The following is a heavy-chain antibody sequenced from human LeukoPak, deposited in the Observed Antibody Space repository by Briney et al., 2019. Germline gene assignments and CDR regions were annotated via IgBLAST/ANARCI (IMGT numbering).Heavy chain of an antibody. D-gene: IGHD6-13*01. J-gene: IGHJ6*02. Sequence: ASVKVSCKASGYTFTGYYMHWVRQAPGQGLEWMGWINPNSGGTSYAQKFQGWVTMTRDTSIGTAYMELSRLRSDDTAVYYCARGAGTFSGYYYYGMDVWGQGTTVTVSS. CDR3: ARGAGTFSGYYYYGMDV. CDR2: INPNSGGT. CDR1: GYTFTGYY. V-gene: IGHV1-2*04.